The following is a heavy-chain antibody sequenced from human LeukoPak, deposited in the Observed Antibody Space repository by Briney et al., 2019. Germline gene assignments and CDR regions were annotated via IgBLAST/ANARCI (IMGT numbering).Heavy chain of an antibody. Sequence: SETLSLTCTVSGGSISSGDYYWSWIRQPPGKGLEWIGYIYYSGSTYYNPSLKSRVTISVDTSKNQFSLKLCSVTAADTAVYYCARVTMVRGVTTYFYYGMDVWGKGTTVTVSS. J-gene: IGHJ6*04. CDR2: IYYSGST. CDR3: ARVTMVRGVTTYFYYGMDV. V-gene: IGHV4-30-4*01. CDR1: GGSISSGDYY. D-gene: IGHD3-10*01.